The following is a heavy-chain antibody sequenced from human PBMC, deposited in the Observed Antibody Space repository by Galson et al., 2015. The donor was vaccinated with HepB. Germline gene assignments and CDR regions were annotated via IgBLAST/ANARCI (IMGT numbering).Heavy chain of an antibody. CDR3: ARKALDCNGGSCYDY. D-gene: IGHD2-15*01. CDR1: GYTFTSYG. V-gene: IGHV1-18*01. CDR2: ISAYNGNT. J-gene: IGHJ4*02. Sequence: SVKVSCKASGYTFTSYGISWVRQAPGQGLEWMGWISAYNGNTNYAQKLQGRVTMTIDTSTSTAYMELRSLRSDDTAVYYCARKALDCNGGSCYDYWGQGTLVTVSS.